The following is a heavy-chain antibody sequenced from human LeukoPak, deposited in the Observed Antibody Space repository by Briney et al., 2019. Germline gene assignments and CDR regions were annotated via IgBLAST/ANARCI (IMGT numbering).Heavy chain of an antibody. CDR2: ISSSRSYI. CDR3: ARDLVPTTVPTFNFDC. Sequence: GGSLRLSCAASGFTFITYAMNWVRQAPGKGLEWVSSISSSRSYIYYADSVKGRFTISRDNAKNSLYLQMNSLRAEDTAVYYCARDLVPTTVPTFNFDCWGQGTLVTVSS. CDR1: GFTFITYA. D-gene: IGHD4-17*01. J-gene: IGHJ4*02. V-gene: IGHV3-21*01.